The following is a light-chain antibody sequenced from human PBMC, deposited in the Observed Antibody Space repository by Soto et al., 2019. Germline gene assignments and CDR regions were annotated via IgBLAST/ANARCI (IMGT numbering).Light chain of an antibody. CDR1: SSNIGAGYD. Sequence: VLTPPPSVSGAPGQRVTISCTGSSSNIGAGYDVHWYQQLPGTAPKLLIYGNSNRPSGVPDRFSGSKSGTSASLAITGLQAEDEADYYCQSYDSSLSGRVFGTGTKVTVL. J-gene: IGLJ1*01. V-gene: IGLV1-40*01. CDR2: GNS. CDR3: QSYDSSLSGRV.